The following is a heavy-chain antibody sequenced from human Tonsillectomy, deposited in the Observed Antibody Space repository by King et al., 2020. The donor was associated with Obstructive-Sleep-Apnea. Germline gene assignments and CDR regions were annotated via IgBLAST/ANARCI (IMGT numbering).Heavy chain of an antibody. CDR2: ISAYNGNT. Sequence: VQLVESGAEVKKPGASVKVSCKASGYTFTSYGISWVRQAPGQGLEWMGWISAYNGNTNYAQKLQGRVTMTTDTSTSTDSMELRSLRSDDTAVYYCARDAPAYGDYFGMDVWGQGTTVTVSS. D-gene: IGHD4-17*01. CDR1: GYTFTSYG. J-gene: IGHJ6*02. V-gene: IGHV1-18*04. CDR3: ARDAPAYGDYFGMDV.